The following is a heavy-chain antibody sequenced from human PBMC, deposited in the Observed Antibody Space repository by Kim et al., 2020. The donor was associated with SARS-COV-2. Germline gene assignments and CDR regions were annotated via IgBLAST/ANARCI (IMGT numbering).Heavy chain of an antibody. V-gene: IGHV3-23*01. CDR3: AVVHTTVWYYEY. J-gene: IGHJ4*02. Sequence: GGSLRLSCSASGFTFSNYAMSGVRQAPGKGPEWVSGISISGDNRYYRDSVKGRFTISRDNSQNTVFLQLNSLRAEDTAVYFCAVVHTTVWYYEYWGQGTLVTVSS. D-gene: IGHD3-16*02. CDR1: GFTFSNYA. CDR2: ISISGDNR.